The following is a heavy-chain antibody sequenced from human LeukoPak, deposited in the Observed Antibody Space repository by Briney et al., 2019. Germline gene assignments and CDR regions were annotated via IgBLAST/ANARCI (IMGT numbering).Heavy chain of an antibody. CDR2: INQDAGEK. J-gene: IGHJ4*02. V-gene: IGHV3-7*01. Sequence: GGSLRLSCTTSGFTFSNYWMSWVRQAPGKGLEWMANINQDAGEKYYVDSVKGRFTISRDNAKNSLYLQMNSLRAEDTAVYYCARAPIVAVPTRRPTYFDYWGQGTLVTVSS. CDR3: ARAPIVAVPTRRPTYFDY. D-gene: IGHD2-2*01. CDR1: GFTFSNYW.